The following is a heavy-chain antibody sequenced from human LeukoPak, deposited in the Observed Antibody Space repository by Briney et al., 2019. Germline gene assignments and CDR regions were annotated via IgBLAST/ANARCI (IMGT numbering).Heavy chain of an antibody. V-gene: IGHV5-51*01. Sequence: GESLKISCKGSGYSFTSYWIGWVRQMPGKGLEWMGIIYPGDSDTRYSPSFQGQVTTSADKSISTAYLQWSNLKASDTAMYYCARSDSSPTLVNWFDPWGKGTLVTVSS. CDR3: ARSDSSPTLVNWFDP. J-gene: IGHJ5*02. CDR2: IYPGDSDT. D-gene: IGHD6-13*01. CDR1: GYSFTSYW.